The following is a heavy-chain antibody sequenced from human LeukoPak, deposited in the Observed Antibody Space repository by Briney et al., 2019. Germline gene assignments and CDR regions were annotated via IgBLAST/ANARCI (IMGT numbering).Heavy chain of an antibody. J-gene: IGHJ4*02. V-gene: IGHV3-64*01. CDR2: ISSNGGST. D-gene: IGHD5-18*01. CDR1: GFTFSSYA. Sequence: GGSLRLPCAASGFTFSSYAMHWVRQAPGKGLEYVSAISSNGGSTYYANSVKGRFTISRDNSKNTLYLQMGSLRAEDMAVYYCARGARHPKVTLDYWGQGTLVTVSS. CDR3: ARGARHPKVTLDY.